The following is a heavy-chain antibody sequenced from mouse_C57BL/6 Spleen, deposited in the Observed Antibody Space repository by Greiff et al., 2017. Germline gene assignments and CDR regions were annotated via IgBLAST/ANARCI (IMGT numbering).Heavy chain of an antibody. CDR3: ARAAAAQAGEYYCDY. J-gene: IGHJ2*01. CDR2: IDPSDSYT. CDR1: GYTFTSYW. V-gene: IGHV1-69*01. Sequence: QVQLQQPGAELVMPGASVKLSCKASGYTFTSYWMHWVKQRPGQGLEWIGEIDPSDSYTNYNQKFKGKSTLTVDKSSSTAYMQLSSLTSEDSAVYYCARAAAAQAGEYYCDYWGQGTTLTVSS. D-gene: IGHD3-2*02.